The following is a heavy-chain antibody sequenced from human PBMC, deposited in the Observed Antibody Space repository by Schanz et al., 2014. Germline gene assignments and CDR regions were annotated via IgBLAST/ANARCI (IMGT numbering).Heavy chain of an antibody. V-gene: IGHV3-21*01. CDR2: ISPSSSYI. CDR3: ARDRGSAVGYQYYGMDV. Sequence: EVQLVESGGGLVRPGDSLRLSCAASGFTFSSYNINWVRQAPGKGLEYISSISPSSSYIYYPDSVQGRFTISRDNSKNTVYLQMNSLRAEDTALYYCARDRGSAVGYQYYGMDVWGQGTTVTVSS. D-gene: IGHD3-22*01. J-gene: IGHJ6*02. CDR1: GFTFSSYN.